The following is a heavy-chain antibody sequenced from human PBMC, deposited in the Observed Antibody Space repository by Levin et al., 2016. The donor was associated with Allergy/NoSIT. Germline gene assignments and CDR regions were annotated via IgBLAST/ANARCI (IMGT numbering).Heavy chain of an antibody. CDR3: ARLDVAGEGRDY. V-gene: IGHV4-59*08. CDR1: GGSISSYY. CDR2: IYYSGST. D-gene: IGHD3-10*01. Sequence: SETLSLTCTVSGGSISSYYWSWIRQPPGKGLEWIGYIYYSGSTNYNPSLKSRVTISVDTSKNQFSLKLSSVTAADTAVYYCARLDVAGEGRDYWGQGTLVTVSS. J-gene: IGHJ4*02.